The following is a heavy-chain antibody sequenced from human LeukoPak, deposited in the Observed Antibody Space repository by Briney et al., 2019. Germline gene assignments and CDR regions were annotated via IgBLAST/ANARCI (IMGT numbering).Heavy chain of an antibody. D-gene: IGHD3-3*01. J-gene: IGHJ6*03. Sequence: GGSLRLSGEPSGFTFSSYSMNWVGQAPGKGLEWVSSISSSSSYIYYADSVKGRFTISRDNAKNSLYLQMNSLRAEDTAVYYCARDYPIFGSVYYYYYMDVWGKGTTVTVSS. CDR3: ARDYPIFGSVYYYYYMDV. V-gene: IGHV3-21*01. CDR2: ISSSSSYI. CDR1: GFTFSSYS.